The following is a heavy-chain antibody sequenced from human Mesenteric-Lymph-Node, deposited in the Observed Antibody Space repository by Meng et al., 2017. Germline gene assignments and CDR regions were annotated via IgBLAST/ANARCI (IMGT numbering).Heavy chain of an antibody. V-gene: IGHV3-74*01. J-gene: IGHJ4*02. CDR3: ARGGGPVATTIDY. CDR2: ISSDGSDT. Sequence: GESLKISCAASGFTFSSYWMHWVRQAPGKGLVWVSRISSDGSDTSYADSVKGRFTISRDNAKDTLYLQMNSLRAKDTAVYYCARGGGPVATTIDYWGQGTRVTGSS. CDR1: GFTFSSYW. D-gene: IGHD5-12*01.